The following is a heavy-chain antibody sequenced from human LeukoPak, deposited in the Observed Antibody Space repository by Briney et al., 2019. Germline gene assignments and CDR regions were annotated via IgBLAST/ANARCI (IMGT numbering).Heavy chain of an antibody. CDR2: IKSKTDGGTT. Sequence: GGSLRLSCAASGFTFSNAWMSWVRQAPGKGLEWVGRIKSKTDGGTTDYAAPVKGRFTISRDDSKNTLYLQMNSLKTEDTAVYYCTAGLHYDFWSGYFVYWGQGTLVTVSS. J-gene: IGHJ4*02. D-gene: IGHD3-3*01. CDR3: TAGLHYDFWSGYFVY. V-gene: IGHV3-15*01. CDR1: GFTFSNAW.